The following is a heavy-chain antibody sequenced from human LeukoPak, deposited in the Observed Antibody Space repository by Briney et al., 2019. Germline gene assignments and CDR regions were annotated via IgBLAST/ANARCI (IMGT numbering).Heavy chain of an antibody. V-gene: IGHV4-4*07. J-gene: IGHJ4*02. D-gene: IGHD4-17*01. Sequence: SETLSLTCTVSGGSISSYYWSWIRQPAGKGLEWIGRIYTSGSTNYNPSLKSRVTISVDTSKNQFSLKLSSVTATDTAVYYCARRWSVTSELDYWGQGTLVTVSS. CDR2: IYTSGST. CDR3: ARRWSVTSELDY. CDR1: GGSISSYY.